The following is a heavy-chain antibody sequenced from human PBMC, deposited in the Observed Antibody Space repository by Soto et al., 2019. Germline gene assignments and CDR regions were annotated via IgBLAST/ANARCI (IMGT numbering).Heavy chain of an antibody. CDR2: ISRTSTI. CDR3: ARGTGVATFPDY. V-gene: IGHV3-48*02. CDR1: GFPFSSYA. D-gene: IGHD5-12*01. Sequence: EVQLVESGRGWVQPGGSLRLSCAASGFPFSSYAMNWVRQAPGKGLEWVSYISRTSTIYYADSVQGRFTISRDNAKNSLDLQMISLRDEDTAVYYCARGTGVATFPDYWGQGTLVTVSS. J-gene: IGHJ4*02.